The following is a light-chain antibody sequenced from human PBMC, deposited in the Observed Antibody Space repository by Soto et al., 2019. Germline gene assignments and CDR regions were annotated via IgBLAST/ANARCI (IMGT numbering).Light chain of an antibody. CDR2: GNS. CDR3: QSYDSSLSGCVV. Sequence: QSVLTQPPSVSGAPGQRVTISCTGSSSNIGAGYDVHWYQQLPGTAPKLLIYGNSDRPSGVPDRFSGPKSGTSASLAITGLQAEDEADYDGQSYDSSLSGCVVFGGGTKLTVL. CDR1: SSNIGAGYD. V-gene: IGLV1-40*01. J-gene: IGLJ2*01.